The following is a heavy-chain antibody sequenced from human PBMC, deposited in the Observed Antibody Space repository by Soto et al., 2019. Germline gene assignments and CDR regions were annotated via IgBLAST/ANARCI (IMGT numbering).Heavy chain of an antibody. CDR2: ISSSGDHT. J-gene: IGHJ4*02. CDR1: GFTFSDYA. Sequence: EVQLLESGGGLVQPGGSLRLSCAASGFTFSDYAMSWVRQAPGKGLDWVSAISSSGDHTFYADSVKGRFTISRDNSKNTLYLQVTSLRAEDTAVYYCAKLLRPGLQLFDFWGQGTLVTVSS. D-gene: IGHD4-4*01. CDR3: AKLLRPGLQLFDF. V-gene: IGHV3-23*01.